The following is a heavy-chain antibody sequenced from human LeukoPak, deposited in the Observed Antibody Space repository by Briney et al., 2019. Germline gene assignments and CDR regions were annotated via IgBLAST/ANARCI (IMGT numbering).Heavy chain of an antibody. J-gene: IGHJ4*02. CDR3: TRDKGPSADRTPFDF. D-gene: IGHD2-2*01. Sequence: PSETLSLTCSVSGGYISTYYWSWIRQPPGRGLEWIGYVYYSGSTNYNPSLKSRATMSVDTSKNQFSLQLRSVTPADTAVYYCTRDKGPSADRTPFDFWGQGTLVTVSS. V-gene: IGHV4-59*01. CDR1: GGYISTYY. CDR2: VYYSGST.